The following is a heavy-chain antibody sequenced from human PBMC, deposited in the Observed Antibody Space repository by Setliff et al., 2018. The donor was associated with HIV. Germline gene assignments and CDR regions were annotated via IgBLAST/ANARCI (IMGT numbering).Heavy chain of an antibody. Sequence: SETLSLTCSVSGGSVSSTSNYWGWIRQPPGKGLEWIGSIYHSGSTYYNPSLKSRVTISVDTSKNQFSLKLSSVTAADTAVYYCARSQGSATYYYYYYMDVWGKGTTVTVSS. D-gene: IGHD6-13*01. CDR3: ARSQGSATYYYYYYMDV. CDR2: IYHSGST. J-gene: IGHJ6*03. V-gene: IGHV4-39*07. CDR1: GGSVSSTSNY.